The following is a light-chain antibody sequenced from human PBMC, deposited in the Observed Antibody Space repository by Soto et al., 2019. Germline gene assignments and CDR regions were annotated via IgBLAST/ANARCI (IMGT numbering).Light chain of an antibody. J-gene: IGKJ3*01. CDR3: QQYGSSPR. CDR2: GAS. CDR1: QSVSSSN. V-gene: IGKV3-20*01. Sequence: EIVLTQSPGTLSWSPGERATVSCRASQSVSSSNLAWYQQKPGQAPRLLIYGASSRATGIPDRFSGSGSGTDFTLTINRLEPEDFAVYYCQQYGSSPRFGPGTKVDI.